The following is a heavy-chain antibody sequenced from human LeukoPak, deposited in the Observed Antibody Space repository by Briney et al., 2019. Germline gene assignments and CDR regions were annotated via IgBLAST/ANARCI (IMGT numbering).Heavy chain of an antibody. D-gene: IGHD1/OR15-1a*01. CDR1: GFTFSSYS. V-gene: IGHV3-66*01. CDR2: IYSGGST. Sequence: GGSLRLSCAASGFTFSSYSMNWVRQAPGKGLEWVSVIYSGGSTYYADSVKGRFTISRDNSKNTLYLQMNSLRAEDTAVYYCARDLAPTNYWGQGTLVTVSS. J-gene: IGHJ4*02. CDR3: ARDLAPTNY.